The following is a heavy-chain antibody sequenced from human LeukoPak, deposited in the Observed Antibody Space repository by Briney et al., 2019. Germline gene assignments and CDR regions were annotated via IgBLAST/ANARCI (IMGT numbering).Heavy chain of an antibody. CDR2: INHSGST. CDR3: ARHRLSGGFIDY. V-gene: IGHV4-34*01. CDR1: GGSFSGYY. D-gene: IGHD2-15*01. J-gene: IGHJ4*02. Sequence: PSETLSLTCAIYGGSFSGYYCSWIRRPPGKGLEWIGEINHSGSTNYNPSLKSRVTISVDTSKNQFSLKLSSVTAADTAVYYCARHRLSGGFIDYWGQGTLVTVSS.